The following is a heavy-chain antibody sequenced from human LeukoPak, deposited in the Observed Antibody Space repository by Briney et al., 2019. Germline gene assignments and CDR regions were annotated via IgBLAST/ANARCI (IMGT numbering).Heavy chain of an antibody. Sequence: SETLSLTCAVYGGSFSGYYWSWIRQPPGKGLEWIGEINHSGSTNYNPSLKSRVTISIDTSKSQFSLKLSSVTAADTAVYYCAREGWGMVRGVDYHYYYMDVWGKGTTVTVSS. CDR2: INHSGST. CDR1: GGSFSGYY. D-gene: IGHD3-10*01. CDR3: AREGWGMVRGVDYHYYYMDV. J-gene: IGHJ6*03. V-gene: IGHV4-34*01.